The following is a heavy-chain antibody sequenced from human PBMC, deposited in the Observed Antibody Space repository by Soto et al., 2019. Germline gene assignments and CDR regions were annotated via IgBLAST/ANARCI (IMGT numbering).Heavy chain of an antibody. CDR3: VGGQYYFDY. CDR2: ISYDGSDK. J-gene: IGHJ4*02. Sequence: QVQLVESGGGVVQPGRSLRLSCAASGFPFTSYGMHWVREGPDKGLEWVAIISYDGSDKYYADSVKGRFTISRDNSKNTPYLQMNSLRPEDTALYYCVGGQYYFDYRGQGTLVIVPS. D-gene: IGHD3-10*01. CDR1: GFPFTSYG. V-gene: IGHV3-30*03.